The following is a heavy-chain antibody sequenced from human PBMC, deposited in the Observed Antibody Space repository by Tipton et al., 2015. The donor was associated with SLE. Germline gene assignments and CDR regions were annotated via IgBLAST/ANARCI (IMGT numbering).Heavy chain of an antibody. CDR2: IYYSGSK. Sequence: TLSLTCTVSGGSIRGSSYYWGWIRQPPGKGLEWIGSIYYSGSKYYNPSLKTRVTISVDTSMNQFSLKLSSVTAADTAVYYCARRNTIFGVGYWGQGTLVTVSS. J-gene: IGHJ4*02. D-gene: IGHD3-3*01. CDR1: GGSIRGSSYY. V-gene: IGHV4-39*07. CDR3: ARRNTIFGVGY.